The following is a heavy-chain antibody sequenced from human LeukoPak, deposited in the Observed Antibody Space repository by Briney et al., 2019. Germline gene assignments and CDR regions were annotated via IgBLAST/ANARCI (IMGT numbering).Heavy chain of an antibody. V-gene: IGHV4-34*01. Sequence: AETLSLTCAVYGGSFRGYYWSWIRQPPGKGLEWIGEINHSGSTNYNPSLKSRVTISLDTSMKKFSLKLNSVTAADTAVYYCASTERCSTTCPLDYWGQRTLVTVSS. D-gene: IGHD2-2*01. CDR2: INHSGST. J-gene: IGHJ4*02. CDR1: GGSFRGYY. CDR3: ASTERCSTTCPLDY.